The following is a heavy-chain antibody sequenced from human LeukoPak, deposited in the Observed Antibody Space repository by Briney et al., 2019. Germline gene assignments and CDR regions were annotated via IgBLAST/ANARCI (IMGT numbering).Heavy chain of an antibody. V-gene: IGHV1-46*01. J-gene: IGHJ6*03. CDR3: ARDPIAVRDYYYYMDV. CDR2: INPSGGSP. Sequence: ASVKVSCKASEYTFTSYYMHWVRQAPGQGLEWMGIINPSGGSPTYAQKFQGRITMTRDTSTSTVYMDLSNLRSEDTAVYYCARDPIAVRDYYYYMDVWGQGTTVTVSS. D-gene: IGHD6-6*01. CDR1: EYTFTSYY.